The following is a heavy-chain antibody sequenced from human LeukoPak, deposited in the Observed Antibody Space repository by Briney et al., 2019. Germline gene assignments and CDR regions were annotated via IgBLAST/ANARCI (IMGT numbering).Heavy chain of an antibody. CDR3: ARSYSSGWYGASYFDY. D-gene: IGHD6-19*01. CDR2: ISYDGRNK. J-gene: IGHJ4*02. CDR1: GFSFSSYA. V-gene: IGHV3-30*04. Sequence: PARSLSLSCAASGFSFSSYAMQWVRQTPGKGLEWVAVISYDGRNKYYADSVKGRFTISRDNSKNTQYLQMNSLRAEDTSVYYCARSYSSGWYGASYFDYWRQGTLVTLSS.